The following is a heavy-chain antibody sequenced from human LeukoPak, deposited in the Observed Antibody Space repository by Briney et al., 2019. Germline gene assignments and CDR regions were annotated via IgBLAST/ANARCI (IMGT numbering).Heavy chain of an antibody. D-gene: IGHD3-10*01. V-gene: IGHV4-59*01. Sequence: SETLSLTCTVSGGSISSYYWSWIRQPPGKGLEWSGYFYYSGSTNYNPSLKSRVTISVDTSKNQFSLKLSSVTAADTAVYYCARTYYYGSGSYYLDYWGQGSLVTVSS. CDR3: ARTYYYGSGSYYLDY. CDR1: GGSISSYY. CDR2: FYYSGST. J-gene: IGHJ4*02.